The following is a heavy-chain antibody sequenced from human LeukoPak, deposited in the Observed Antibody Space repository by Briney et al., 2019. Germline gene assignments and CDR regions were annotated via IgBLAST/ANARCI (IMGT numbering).Heavy chain of an antibody. D-gene: IGHD2-8*01. J-gene: IGHJ3*02. CDR2: IIPIFGTA. Sequence: SVKVSCKASGYTFTGYYMHWVRQAPGQGLEWMGEIIPIFGTATYAQKFQGRVTITADTSTSTVYMELSSLRSEDTAVYYCARRYCTNGVCYHDRGAFDIWGQGAMVTVSS. CDR1: GYTFTGYY. CDR3: ARRYCTNGVCYHDRGAFDI. V-gene: IGHV1-69*06.